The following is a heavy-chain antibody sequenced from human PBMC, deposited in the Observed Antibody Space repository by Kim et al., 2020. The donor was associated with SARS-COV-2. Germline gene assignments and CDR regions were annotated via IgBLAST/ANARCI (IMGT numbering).Heavy chain of an antibody. CDR1: GYTFTSYG. Sequence: ASVKVSCKASGYTFTSYGISWVRQAPGQGLEWMGWISAYNGNTNYAQKLQGRVTMTTDTSTSTAYMELRSLRSDDTAVYYCARDRQPFYSSSCYDPWGQGTLVTVSS. V-gene: IGHV1-18*01. CDR2: ISAYNGNT. J-gene: IGHJ5*02. CDR3: ARDRQPFYSSSCYDP. D-gene: IGHD6-13*01.